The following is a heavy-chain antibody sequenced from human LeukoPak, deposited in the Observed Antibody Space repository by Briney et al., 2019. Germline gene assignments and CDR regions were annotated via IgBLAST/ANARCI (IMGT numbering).Heavy chain of an antibody. V-gene: IGHV4-39*07. CDR1: GGSISSGGYY. J-gene: IGHJ4*02. Sequence: SETLSLTCTVSGGSISSGGYYGSWVRQPPGKGLEWIGEIHHTGRTSYNPSLKSRITISVDKSKNEFSLKVASVTAADTAVYYCARNGYYSSDYWGQGTLVTVSS. CDR2: IHHTGRT. D-gene: IGHD4-17*01. CDR3: ARNGYYSSDY.